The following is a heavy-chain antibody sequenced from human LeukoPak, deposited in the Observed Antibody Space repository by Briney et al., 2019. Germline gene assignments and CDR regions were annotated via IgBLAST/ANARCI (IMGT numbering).Heavy chain of an antibody. CDR2: ISWNSDNI. D-gene: IGHD6-19*01. V-gene: IGHV3-9*01. Sequence: GRSLRLSCAAAGFTFNEYAMHWVRQVPGKGLEWVASISWNSDNIAYADSVKGRFNICRENAKKCLYLQMDSLRAEDTALYYCAREVYRIGVGGFDPWGQGTLVIVSS. CDR1: GFTFNEYA. CDR3: AREVYRIGVGGFDP. J-gene: IGHJ5*02.